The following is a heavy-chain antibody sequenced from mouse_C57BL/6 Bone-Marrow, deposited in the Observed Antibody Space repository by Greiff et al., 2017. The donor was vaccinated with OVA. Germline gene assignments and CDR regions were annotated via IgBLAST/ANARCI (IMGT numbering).Heavy chain of an antibody. V-gene: IGHV14-2*01. D-gene: IGHD1-1*01. CDR2: IDPEDGET. CDR1: GFNIKDYY. Sequence: EVMLVESGAELVKPGASVKLSCTASGFNIKDYYMHWVKQRTEQGLEWIGRIDPEDGETKYAPKFQGKATITADTSSNTAYLQLSSLTSEDTAVYYCARRTTTVVAPNFAYWGQGTLVTVSA. CDR3: ARRTTTVVAPNFAY. J-gene: IGHJ3*01.